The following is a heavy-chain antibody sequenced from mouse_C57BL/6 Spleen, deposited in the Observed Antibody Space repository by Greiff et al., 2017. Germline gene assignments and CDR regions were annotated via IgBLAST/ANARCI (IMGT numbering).Heavy chain of an antibody. V-gene: IGHV1-64*01. CDR3: AKTGVWTLRGDAMDY. CDR1: GYTFTSYW. D-gene: IGHD1-1*01. CDR2: IHPNSGST. Sequence: QVQLQQPGAELVKPGASVKLSCKASGYTFTSYWMHWVKQRPGQGLEWIGMIHPNSGSTNYNEKFKSKATLTVDKSSSTAYMQLSSLTSEDSAVYYCAKTGVWTLRGDAMDYWGQGTSVTVSA. J-gene: IGHJ4*01.